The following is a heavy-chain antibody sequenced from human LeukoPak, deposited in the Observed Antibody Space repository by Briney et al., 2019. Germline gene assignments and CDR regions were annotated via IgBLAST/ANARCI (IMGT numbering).Heavy chain of an antibody. CDR3: ARGHGLGARYFDWLFPFDP. CDR2: VYHSGST. V-gene: IGHV4-30-2*01. CDR1: GGSISSGGYS. Sequence: SQTLSLTCAVSGGSISSGGYSWSWIRQPPGKGLEWIGYVYHSGSTYYNPSLKSRVTISVDRSKNQFSLKLSSVTAADTAVYYCARGHGLGARYFDWLFPFDPWGQGTLVTVSS. D-gene: IGHD3-9*01. J-gene: IGHJ5*02.